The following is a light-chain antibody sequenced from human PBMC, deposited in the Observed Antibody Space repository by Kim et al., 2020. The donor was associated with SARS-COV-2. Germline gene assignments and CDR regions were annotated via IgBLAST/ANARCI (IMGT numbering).Light chain of an antibody. CDR3: QAWDSSTAV. V-gene: IGLV3-1*01. J-gene: IGLJ2*01. CDR2: QDS. Sequence: GSPGQTASITCSGDELGDKYACWYQQKPGQSPVLVIYQDSKRPSGIPERFSGSNSGNTATLTISGTQAMDEADYYCQAWDSSTAVFGGRTQLTVL. CDR1: ELGDKY.